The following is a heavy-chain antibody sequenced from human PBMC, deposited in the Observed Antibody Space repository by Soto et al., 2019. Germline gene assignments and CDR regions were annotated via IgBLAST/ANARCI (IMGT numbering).Heavy chain of an antibody. CDR1: GGTFSTYA. D-gene: IGHD6-19*01. CDR3: AREVAVANFYGMDV. CDR2: IIPMFGTA. Sequence: QVQLVQSGAEVKKPGSSVKVSCKASGGTFSTYAITWVRQAPGQGLEWMGGIIPMFGTANYAQKFRGRVTVTADESTSTAHMELSSLRSEDTAVYYCAREVAVANFYGMDVWGQGTTVTVSS. V-gene: IGHV1-69*01. J-gene: IGHJ6*02.